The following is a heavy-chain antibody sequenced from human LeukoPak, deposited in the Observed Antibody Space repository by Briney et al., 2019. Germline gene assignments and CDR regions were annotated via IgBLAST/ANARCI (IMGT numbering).Heavy chain of an antibody. CDR1: GFTFDDYA. J-gene: IGHJ4*02. V-gene: IGHV3-9*01. Sequence: QSGGSLRLSCAASGFTFDDYAMHWVRQAPGKGLEWVSGISWNSGSIGYADSVKGRFTISRDNAKNSLYLQMNSLRAEDTALYYCAKDGDWGSSGYYRGDFDYWGQGTLVTVSS. CDR3: AKDGDWGSSGYYRGDFDY. CDR2: ISWNSGSI. D-gene: IGHD3-22*01.